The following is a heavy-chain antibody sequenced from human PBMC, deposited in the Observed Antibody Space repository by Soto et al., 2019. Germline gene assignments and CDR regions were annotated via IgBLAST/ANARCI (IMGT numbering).Heavy chain of an antibody. D-gene: IGHD3-3*01. CDR2: IYYSGST. CDR1: GGSISSGDYY. CDR3: AREARLYYDFWSGSLVSGMDV. V-gene: IGHV4-30-4*01. J-gene: IGHJ6*02. Sequence: PSETLSLTCTVSGGSISSGDYYWSWIRQPPGKGLEWIGYIYYSGSTYYNPSLKSRVTISVDTSKNQLSLKLSSVTAADTAVYYCAREARLYYDFWSGSLVSGMDVWGQGTTVTVSS.